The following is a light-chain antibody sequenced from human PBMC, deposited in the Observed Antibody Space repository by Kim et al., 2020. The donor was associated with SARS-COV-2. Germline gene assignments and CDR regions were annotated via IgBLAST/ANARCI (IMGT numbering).Light chain of an antibody. CDR2: GKS. CDR3: NSRDTTTTHLA. CDR1: SLRTYY. Sequence: SSELTQDPAVSVALGQTVRITCQGDSLRTYYASWYQQKPGQAPVVVIYGKSERPSGIPDRFSGSRSGNTASLTIPGAQAEDEADYYCNSRDTTTTHLAFG. V-gene: IGLV3-19*01. J-gene: IGLJ2*01.